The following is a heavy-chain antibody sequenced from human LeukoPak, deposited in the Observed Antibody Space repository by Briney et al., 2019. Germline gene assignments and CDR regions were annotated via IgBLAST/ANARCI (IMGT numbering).Heavy chain of an antibody. CDR3: ARGRHWLVLDDY. D-gene: IGHD6-19*01. Sequence: PSETLCLTCTVSGGSISSGDYYWSWIRQPPGKGLEWIGYIYYSGSTYYNPSLKSRVTISVDTSKNQFSLKLSSVTAADTAVYYCARGRHWLVLDDYWGQGTLVTVSS. CDR1: GGSISSGDYY. CDR2: IYYSGST. J-gene: IGHJ4*02. V-gene: IGHV4-30-4*08.